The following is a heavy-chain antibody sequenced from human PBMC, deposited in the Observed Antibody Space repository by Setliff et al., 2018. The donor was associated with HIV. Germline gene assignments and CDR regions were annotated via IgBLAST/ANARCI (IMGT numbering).Heavy chain of an antibody. CDR3: AREPLPSAGHWEDAFDV. V-gene: IGHV4-59*01. Sequence: SETLSLTCSVSGASTRSDYWTWIRQPPGKGLEWIGYIFHSGSTTYNPSLKSRVTISIDTSKNQFSLRLTSVTAADTAIYYCAREPLPSAGHWEDAFDVWGQGTWVTVSS. J-gene: IGHJ3*01. CDR2: IFHSGST. CDR1: GASTRSDY. D-gene: IGHD2-2*01.